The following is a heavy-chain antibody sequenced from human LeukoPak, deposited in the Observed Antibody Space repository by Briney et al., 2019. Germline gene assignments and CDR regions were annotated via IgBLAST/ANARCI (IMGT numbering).Heavy chain of an antibody. V-gene: IGHV5-51*01. D-gene: IGHD2-15*01. J-gene: IGHJ5*02. Sequence: GESLKISCQVSGYSFTTYWIGWVRQMPGKGLEWMGIIYPGDSDTRYSPSFQGQVTISVDKSISTAYLQWSSLKASDTAMYYCARFPDVVAATRNWFDPWGQGTLVTVSS. CDR2: IYPGDSDT. CDR1: GYSFTTYW. CDR3: ARFPDVVAATRNWFDP.